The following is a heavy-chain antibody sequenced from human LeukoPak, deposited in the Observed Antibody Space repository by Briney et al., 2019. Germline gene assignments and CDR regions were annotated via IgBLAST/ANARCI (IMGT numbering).Heavy chain of an antibody. CDR2: IGGSGGST. V-gene: IGHV3-23*01. CDR1: GFTLSNYA. D-gene: IGHD3-3*01. CDR3: PKTPLPPRVTTFAVVFPGPFDS. J-gene: IGHJ4*02. Sequence: PGGSLRLSCAAWGFTLSNYAVTCVPEARGKGWEEGSAIGGSGGSTFYAGAVQVRFTVSRDNPENTLSLQMNSMRAADPPVYYCPKTPLPPRVTTFAVVFPGPFDSWGQGTLVTVSS.